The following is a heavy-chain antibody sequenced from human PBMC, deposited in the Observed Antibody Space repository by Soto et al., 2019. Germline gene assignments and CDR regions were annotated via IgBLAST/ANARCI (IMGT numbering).Heavy chain of an antibody. D-gene: IGHD3-10*01. CDR1: GFSFRNYG. J-gene: IGHJ6*02. CDR3: AKDSVHYKYESRGDHAYYFFLVMYV. CDR2: ISLDGPKK. V-gene: IGHV3-30*18. Sequence: QVKLEESGGGVVQTGKSLRLSCAASGFSFRNYGIHWVRQAPGKGLSCVALISLDGPKKPYADSVTGRFTISRDNSKNTVGLQMTSLRAEDTAVHYCAKDSVHYKYESRGDHAYYFFLVMYVWCQGPTVTV.